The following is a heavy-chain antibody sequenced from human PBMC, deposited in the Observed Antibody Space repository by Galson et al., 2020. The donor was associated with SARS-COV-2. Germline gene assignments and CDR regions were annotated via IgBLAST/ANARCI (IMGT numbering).Heavy chain of an antibody. CDR2: IGTAADT. D-gene: IGHD2-15*01. CDR1: GFTFSSYD. Sequence: GGSLRLTCAASGFTFSSYDMHWVRHATGNGLEWVSAIGTAADTYSPGTVKGRFTISRENAKNSLYLQMNSLRAGDTAVYYCARALRYCSGGSCYSPAYYYYGMDVWGQGTTVTVSS. V-gene: IGHV3-13*01. J-gene: IGHJ6*02. CDR3: ARALRYCSGGSCYSPAYYYYGMDV.